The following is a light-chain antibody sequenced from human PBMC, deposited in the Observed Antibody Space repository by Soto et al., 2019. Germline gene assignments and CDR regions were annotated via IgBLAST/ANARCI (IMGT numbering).Light chain of an antibody. CDR1: SSDVGSYKP. Sequence: QSALTPPASVSGAPGQSITISCTWTSSDVGSYKPFSWDQQHPGKAPKLIIYEGSKRPSGVSNRFSGSKSGNTASLTISGLQAEDEADYYCCSYAGSSTYVFGTGTKVTVL. CDR3: CSYAGSSTYV. J-gene: IGLJ1*01. CDR2: EGS. V-gene: IGLV2-23*01.